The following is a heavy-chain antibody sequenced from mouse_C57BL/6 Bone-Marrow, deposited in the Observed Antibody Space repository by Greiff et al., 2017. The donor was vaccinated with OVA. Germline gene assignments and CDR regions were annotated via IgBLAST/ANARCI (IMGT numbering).Heavy chain of an antibody. J-gene: IGHJ3*01. D-gene: IGHD1-1*02. CDR1: GFTFSSYT. Sequence: EVQVVESGGGLVKPGGSLKLSCAASGFTFSSYTMSWVRQTPEKRLEWVATISGGGGNTYYTDSVKGRFTISRDNAKNTLYMQMSSLRSEYTALYYCARHPYYGWFAYWGQGTLLTVSA. CDR2: ISGGGGNT. CDR3: ARHPYYGWFAY. V-gene: IGHV5-9*01.